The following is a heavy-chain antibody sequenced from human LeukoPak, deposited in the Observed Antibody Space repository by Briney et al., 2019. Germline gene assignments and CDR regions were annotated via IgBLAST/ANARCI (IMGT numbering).Heavy chain of an antibody. CDR3: ARDIGYGSGRDV. J-gene: IGHJ6*02. CDR2: IYYSGST. Sequence: PSETLSLTCTVSGDPISSYYWSWIRQPPGKGLEWIGYIYYSGSTNYNPSLKSRVTISVDTSKNQFSLKLSSVTAADTAVYYCARDIGYGSGRDVWGQGTTVTVSS. CDR1: GDPISSYY. D-gene: IGHD3-10*01. V-gene: IGHV4-59*01.